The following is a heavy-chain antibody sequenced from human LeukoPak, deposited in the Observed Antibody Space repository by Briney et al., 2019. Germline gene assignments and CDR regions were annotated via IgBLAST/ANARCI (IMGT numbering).Heavy chain of an antibody. CDR2: IYSGGST. CDR1: GFTVSSNY. D-gene: IGHD3-9*01. CDR3: ARGRLYYDILTGYSNDAFDI. Sequence: GGSLRLSCAASGFTVSSNYMSCVRQAPGKGLEWISVIYSGGSTYYADSVKGRFTISRDNSKNTLYLQMNSLRAEDTAVYYCARGRLYYDILTGYSNDAFDIWGQGTMVTVSS. J-gene: IGHJ3*02. V-gene: IGHV3-53*01.